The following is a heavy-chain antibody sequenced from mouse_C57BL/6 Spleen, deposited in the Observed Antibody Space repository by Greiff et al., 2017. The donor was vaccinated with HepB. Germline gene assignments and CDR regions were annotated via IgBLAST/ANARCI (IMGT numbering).Heavy chain of an antibody. D-gene: IGHD4-1*01. J-gene: IGHJ4*01. CDR3: ARLTGTGAMDY. CDR2: IYPGDGDT. V-gene: IGHV1-82*01. Sequence: QVQLKQSGPELVKPGASVKISCKASGYAFSSSWMNWVKQRPGKGLEWIGRIYPGDGDTNYNGKFKGKATLTADKSSITAYMQLSSLTSEDSAVYFCARLTGTGAMDYWGQGTSVTVSS. CDR1: GYAFSSSW.